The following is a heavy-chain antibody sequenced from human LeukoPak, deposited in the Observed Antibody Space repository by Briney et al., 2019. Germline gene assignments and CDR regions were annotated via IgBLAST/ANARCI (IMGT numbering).Heavy chain of an antibody. CDR3: ARGRSVAPAVPGGYYYMDV. D-gene: IGHD2-2*01. Sequence: PGGSLRLSCAASGFTFSSYSMNWVRQAPGKGLEWVSSISSSSSYIYYADSVKGRFTISRDNAKNSLYLQMNSLRAEDTAVYYCARGRSVAPAVPGGYYYMDVRGKGTTVTVSS. CDR1: GFTFSSYS. J-gene: IGHJ6*03. V-gene: IGHV3-21*01. CDR2: ISSSSSYI.